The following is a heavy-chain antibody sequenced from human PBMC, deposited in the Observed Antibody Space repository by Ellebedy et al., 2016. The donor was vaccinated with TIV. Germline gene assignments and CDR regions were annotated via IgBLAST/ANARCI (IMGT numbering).Heavy chain of an antibody. CDR3: ARDTPDSSSWYYRRYYYYYYGMDV. J-gene: IGHJ6*02. D-gene: IGHD6-13*01. CDR1: GFTFSSYS. V-gene: IGHV3-21*01. Sequence: GGSLRLSXAASGFTFSSYSMNWVRQAPGKGLEWVSSISSSSSYIYYADSVKGRFTISRDNAKNSLYLQMNSLRAEDTAVYYCARDTPDSSSWYYRRYYYYYYGMDVWGQGTTVTVSS. CDR2: ISSSSSYI.